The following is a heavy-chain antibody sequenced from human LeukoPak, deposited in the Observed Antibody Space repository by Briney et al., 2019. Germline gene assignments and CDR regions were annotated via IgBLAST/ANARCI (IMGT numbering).Heavy chain of an antibody. V-gene: IGHV1-8*02. CDR2: INPNSGNT. CDR3: ARTIAVADLLFDY. J-gene: IGHJ4*02. CDR1: GYTFTGYY. Sequence: ASVKVSCKASGYTFTGYYMHWVRQAPGQGLEWMGWINPNSGNTGYAQKFQGRVTMTRNTSISTAYMELSSLRSEDTAVYYCARTIAVADLLFDYWGQGTLVTVSS. D-gene: IGHD6-19*01.